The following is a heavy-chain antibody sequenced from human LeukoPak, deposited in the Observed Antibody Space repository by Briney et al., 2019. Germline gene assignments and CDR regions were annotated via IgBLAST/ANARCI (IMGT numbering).Heavy chain of an antibody. CDR2: IYYSGST. J-gene: IGHJ4*02. Sequence: SETLSLTCTVSGGSISSYYWSWIRQPPGKGLEWIGYIYYSGSTNYNPSLKSRATISVDTSKNHLSLSLNSVTAADTAVYYCAASLWFGIYPDYWGQGSLVTVSS. V-gene: IGHV4-59*12. CDR1: GGSISSYY. D-gene: IGHD3-10*01. CDR3: AASLWFGIYPDY.